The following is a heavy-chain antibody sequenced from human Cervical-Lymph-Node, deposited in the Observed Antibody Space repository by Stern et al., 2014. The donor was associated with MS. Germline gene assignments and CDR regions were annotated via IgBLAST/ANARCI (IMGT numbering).Heavy chain of an antibody. V-gene: IGHV1-2*02. CDR2: INPNSGGT. D-gene: IGHD5-18*01. CDR3: AGGRGYSYGPAYY. CDR1: GYTFTGYY. J-gene: IGHJ4*02. Sequence: VHLVESGAEVKKPGASVTVSCKASGYTFTGYYLHWVRQAPGQGLEWMGWINPNSGGTSSAQKFQGRVTMTRDTSISTAYMELSRLRSDDTAVYYCAGGRGYSYGPAYYWGQGTLVTVSS.